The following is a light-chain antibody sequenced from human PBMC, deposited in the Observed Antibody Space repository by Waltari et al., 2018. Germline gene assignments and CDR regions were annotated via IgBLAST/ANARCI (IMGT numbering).Light chain of an antibody. CDR1: QSVSRY. CDR2: GAS. V-gene: IGKV3-20*01. J-gene: IGKJ1*01. Sequence: EIVLTQSPGTLSLSPGDRATLSCRASQSVSRYLAWYQQKPGQAPRLLIYGASTRATGIPDRFSGSGSGTDFSLTISRLDPEDFAVYFCQQHVSVPATFGQGTKVEIK. CDR3: QQHVSVPAT.